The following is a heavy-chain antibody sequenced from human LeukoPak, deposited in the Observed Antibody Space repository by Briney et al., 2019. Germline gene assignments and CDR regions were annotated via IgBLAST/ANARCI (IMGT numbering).Heavy chain of an antibody. V-gene: IGHV3-30*01. CDR1: GFTFSSYA. J-gene: IGHJ4*02. CDR2: ISYDGSNK. CDR3: ATPASYSRIFDY. D-gene: IGHD6-13*01. Sequence: GRSLRLSCAASGFTFSSYAMHWVRQAPGKGLEWVAVISYDGSNKYYADSVKGRFTISRDNSKNTLYLQMNSLRAEDTAVYYCATPASYSRIFDYWGQGTLVTVSS.